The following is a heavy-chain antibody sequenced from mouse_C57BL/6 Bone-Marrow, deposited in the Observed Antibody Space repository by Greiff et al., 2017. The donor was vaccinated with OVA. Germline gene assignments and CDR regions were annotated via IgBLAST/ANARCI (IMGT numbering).Heavy chain of an antibody. CDR3: AREIGYYFDY. Sequence: DVQLQESGPGLVKPSQSLSLTCSVTGYSITSGYYWNWIRQFPGNKLEWMGYISYDGSNNYNPSLKNRISITRDTSKNQFFLKLNSVTTEDTATYYCAREIGYYFDYWGQGTTLTVSS. J-gene: IGHJ2*01. CDR2: ISYDGSN. CDR1: GYSITSGYY. D-gene: IGHD3-1*01. V-gene: IGHV3-6*01.